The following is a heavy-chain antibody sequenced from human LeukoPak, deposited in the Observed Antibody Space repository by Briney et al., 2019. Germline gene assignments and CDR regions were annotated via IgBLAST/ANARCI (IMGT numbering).Heavy chain of an antibody. D-gene: IGHD1-1*01. CDR1: GGSISSSSYY. Sequence: PSETLSLTCTVSGGSISSSSYYWGWIRQPPGKGLEWIGSIYHSGSTYYNPSLKSRVTISVDRSKNQFSLKLSSVTAADTAVYYCAREKNCAFDPWGQGTLVTVSS. J-gene: IGHJ5*02. V-gene: IGHV4-39*07. CDR2: IYHSGST. CDR3: AREKNCAFDP.